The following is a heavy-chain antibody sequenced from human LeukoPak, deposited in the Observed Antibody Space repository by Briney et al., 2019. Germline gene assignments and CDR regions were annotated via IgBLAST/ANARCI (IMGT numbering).Heavy chain of an antibody. CDR1: GYTFTAYY. CDR3: AKISSGGWYVDY. D-gene: IGHD2-15*01. CDR2: IDPDSGDT. J-gene: IGHJ4*02. V-gene: IGHV1-2*02. Sequence: ASVNVSCKASGYTFTAYYLHWVRQAPGKGLEWMGWIDPDSGDTYSALKFQCRVTITRDKSISTAYMELNRLRSDDTAVYYCAKISSGGWYVDYWGQGALVAVSS.